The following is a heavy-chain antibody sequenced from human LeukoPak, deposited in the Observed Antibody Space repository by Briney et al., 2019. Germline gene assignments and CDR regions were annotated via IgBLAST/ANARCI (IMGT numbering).Heavy chain of an antibody. CDR3: ARAGPNYGDYAGDY. Sequence: PGGSLRLSCAASGFTFSSYAMHWVRQAPGKGLEYVSAISSNGGSTYYANSVKGRFTISRDNSKNTLYLQMGSLRAEDMAVYYCARAGPNYGDYAGDYWGQGTLVTVSS. D-gene: IGHD4-17*01. J-gene: IGHJ4*02. CDR2: ISSNGGST. V-gene: IGHV3-64*01. CDR1: GFTFSSYA.